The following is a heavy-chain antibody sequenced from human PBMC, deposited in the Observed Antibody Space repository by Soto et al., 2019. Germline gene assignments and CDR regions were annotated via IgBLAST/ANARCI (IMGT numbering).Heavy chain of an antibody. D-gene: IGHD2-15*01. CDR3: ATTVLGAAAY. V-gene: IGHV1-24*01. Sequence: GASVKVSCKVSGYTLTELSMHWVRQAPGKGLEWTGGFDPEDGETIYAQKFQGRVTMTEDTSTDTAYMELSSMRSEDTAVYYCATTVLGAAAYWGQGTLVTVSS. CDR2: FDPEDGET. J-gene: IGHJ4*02. CDR1: GYTLTELS.